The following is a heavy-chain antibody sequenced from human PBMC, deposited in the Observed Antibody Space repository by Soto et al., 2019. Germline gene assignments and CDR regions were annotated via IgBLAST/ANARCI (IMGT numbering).Heavy chain of an antibody. CDR3: ARDGQLVAPIPFSFDY. Sequence: QVQLVQSGAEVKKPGASVKVSCKASGYTFTGYYMHWVRQAPGQGLEWMGWINPNSGGTNYAQKFPGGVTMTRDTSLSTAYMELSRLSSDDTAVYYCARDGQLVAPIPFSFDYWGQGTLVTVSS. V-gene: IGHV1-2*02. J-gene: IGHJ4*02. CDR2: INPNSGGT. D-gene: IGHD2-21*02. CDR1: GYTFTGYY.